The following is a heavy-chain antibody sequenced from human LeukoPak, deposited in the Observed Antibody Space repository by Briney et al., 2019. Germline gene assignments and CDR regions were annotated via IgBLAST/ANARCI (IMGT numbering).Heavy chain of an antibody. V-gene: IGHV4-59*08. J-gene: IGHJ1*01. CDR3: ASRPVRATKEYFQH. Sequence: SETLSLTCTVSGGSISSYYWSWIRQPPGKGLEWIGYIYYSGSTNYNPSLKSRVTISVDTSKNQFSLKLSSVTAADTAVYYCASRPVRATKEYFQHWGQGTLVTVSS. CDR2: IYYSGST. D-gene: IGHD1-1*01. CDR1: GGSISSYY.